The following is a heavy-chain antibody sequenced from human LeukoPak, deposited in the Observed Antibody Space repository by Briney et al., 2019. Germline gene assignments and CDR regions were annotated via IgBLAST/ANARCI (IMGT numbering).Heavy chain of an antibody. Sequence: ASVKVSCKPSGYTFTSYGISWVRQAPGQGLEWMGWISAYNGNTNYAQKLQGRVTMTTDTSTSTAYMELRSLRSDDTAVYYCARVYFGGYDFNWFDPWGQGTLVTVSS. V-gene: IGHV1-18*01. CDR3: ARVYFGGYDFNWFDP. CDR2: ISAYNGNT. J-gene: IGHJ5*02. D-gene: IGHD5-12*01. CDR1: GYTFTSYG.